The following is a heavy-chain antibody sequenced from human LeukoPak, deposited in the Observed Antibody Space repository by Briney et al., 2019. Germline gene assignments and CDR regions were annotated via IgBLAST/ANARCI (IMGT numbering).Heavy chain of an antibody. V-gene: IGHV3-15*01. CDR3: ATVAHSSSLDY. D-gene: IGHD6-6*01. Sequence: GGSLRLSCAASGFTFGNAWMSWVRQAPGKGLGWVGRIKSKPDGGTTDYAAPVKGRFTISRDDSKDTLYLQVNSLKTEDTAVYYCATVAHSSSLDYWGQGTLLTVSS. CDR2: IKSKPDGGTT. J-gene: IGHJ4*02. CDR1: GFTFGNAW.